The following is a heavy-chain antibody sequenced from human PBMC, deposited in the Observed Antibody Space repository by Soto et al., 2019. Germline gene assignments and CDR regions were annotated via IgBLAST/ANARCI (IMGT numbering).Heavy chain of an antibody. Sequence: PGGSLRLSCAASGFTFDDYAMHWVRQAPGKGLEWVSGISWNSGSIGYADSVKGRFTISRDNAKNSLNLQMNSLRAEDTALYYCAKDLRRSGGSYGSGSYYKGPAYYYYMDVWGKGTTVTVSS. CDR3: AKDLRRSGGSYGSGSYYKGPAYYYYMDV. CDR1: GFTFDDYA. CDR2: ISWNSGSI. V-gene: IGHV3-9*01. D-gene: IGHD3-10*01. J-gene: IGHJ6*03.